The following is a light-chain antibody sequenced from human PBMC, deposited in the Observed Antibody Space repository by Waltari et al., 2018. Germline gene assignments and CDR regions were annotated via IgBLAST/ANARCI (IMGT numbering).Light chain of an antibody. Sequence: EIVLTQSPGTLSLSPGERAILSCRASQSVTNSYLAWYQQKPGQAPRLLIQTASSRAAGIPDRFSGSGSGTDFTLAISRLESEDFAVYYCQQYGISPYSFGXGTKLEIK. J-gene: IGKJ2*03. V-gene: IGKV3-20*01. CDR2: TAS. CDR1: QSVTNSY. CDR3: QQYGISPYS.